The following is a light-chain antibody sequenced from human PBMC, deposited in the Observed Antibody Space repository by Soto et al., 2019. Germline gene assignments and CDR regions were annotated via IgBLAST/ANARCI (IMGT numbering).Light chain of an antibody. V-gene: IGKV1-8*01. CDR3: QHYYSYPLP. J-gene: IGKJ4*01. CDR1: QGISSY. Sequence: AIRMTQSPSSLSASTGDRVTTTCRASQGISSYLAWYQQKPGKAPKLLIYAASTLQSGVPSRFSGSGSGTEFPLPISCLQSKVFAIYYCQHYYSYPLPLGGGTKVDIK. CDR2: AAS.